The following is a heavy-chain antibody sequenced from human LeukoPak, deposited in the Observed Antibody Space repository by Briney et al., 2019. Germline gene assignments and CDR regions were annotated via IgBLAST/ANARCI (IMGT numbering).Heavy chain of an antibody. CDR3: ARDPGSTGGRGFDY. CDR2: ISYDGSNK. J-gene: IGHJ4*02. CDR1: GFTFSSYS. D-gene: IGHD1-7*01. Sequence: GGSLRLSCAASGFTFSSYSMHWVRQAPGKGLEWVAVISYDGSNKYYADSVKGRFTISRDNAKNSLYLQMNSLRAEDTAVYYCARDPGSTGGRGFDYWGQGTLVTVSS. V-gene: IGHV3-30*03.